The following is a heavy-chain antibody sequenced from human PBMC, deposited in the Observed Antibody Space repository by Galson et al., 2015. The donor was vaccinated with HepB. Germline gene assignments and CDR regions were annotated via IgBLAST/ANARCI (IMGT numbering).Heavy chain of an antibody. J-gene: IGHJ4*02. CDR2: VSSTSGYT. CDR3: ERDKYRSGWHFDF. D-gene: IGHD6-25*01. Sequence: SLRLSCAASGFTFTDYDMAWIRQAPGKGLQWVSYVSSTSGYTNYADSVKGRFTISRDNGKNSLYLQMDSLRAEDSAIYYCERDKYRSGWHFDFWGQGTLATVSS. V-gene: IGHV3-11*06. CDR1: GFTFTDYD.